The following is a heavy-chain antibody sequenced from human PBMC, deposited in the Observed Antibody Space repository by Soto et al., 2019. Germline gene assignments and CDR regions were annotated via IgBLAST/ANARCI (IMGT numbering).Heavy chain of an antibody. D-gene: IGHD6-19*01. CDR1: GFTFGSYG. CDR3: VRVLKSIGWDNDVFDI. V-gene: IGHV3-48*04. Sequence: PGGSLRLSCAASGFTFGSYGMHWVRQAPGKGLEWLSYISSGGNTMYYADSVKGRFTISRDNTKNSLYLQMNSLRAEDTAVYYCVRVLKSIGWDNDVFDIWGQGTMVTVSS. J-gene: IGHJ3*02. CDR2: ISSGGNTM.